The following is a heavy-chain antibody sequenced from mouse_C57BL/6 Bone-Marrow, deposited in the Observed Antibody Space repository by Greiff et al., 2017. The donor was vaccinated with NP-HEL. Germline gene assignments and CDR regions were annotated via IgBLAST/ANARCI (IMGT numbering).Heavy chain of an antibody. CDR3: ERWLLRYAMVY. CDR2: IDPSDSYT. D-gene: IGHD1-2*01. Sequence: QVQLQQPGAELVRPGTSVKLSCKASGYTFTSYWMHWVKQRPGQGLEWIGVIDPSDSYTNYNQKFKGKATLTVDTSSSTAYMQLSSLTSEDSAVYYCERWLLRYAMVYWGQGTSVTVSS. CDR1: GYTFTSYW. J-gene: IGHJ4*01. V-gene: IGHV1-59*01.